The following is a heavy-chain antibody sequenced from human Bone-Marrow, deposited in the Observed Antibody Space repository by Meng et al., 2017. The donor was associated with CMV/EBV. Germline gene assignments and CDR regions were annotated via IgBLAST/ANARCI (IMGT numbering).Heavy chain of an antibody. D-gene: IGHD3-10*01. CDR3: ARKVPDAGLPHKS. J-gene: IGHJ4*02. V-gene: IGHV4-59*08. Sequence: SETLSLTCTVSGGSISSYYWSWIRQPPGKGLEWVEYIYYSGRTNYNPSLKSRVTMSIDTSKNPVSLQLSCVTAADTAIYYYARKVPDAGLPHKSWGQGTLVTVSS. CDR2: IYYSGRT. CDR1: GGSISSYY.